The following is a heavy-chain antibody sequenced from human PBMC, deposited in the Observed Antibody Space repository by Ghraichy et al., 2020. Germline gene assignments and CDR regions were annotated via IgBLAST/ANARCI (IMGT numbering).Heavy chain of an antibody. J-gene: IGHJ4*02. Sequence: SETLSLTCTVSGGSISSSSYYWGWIRQPPGKGLEWIGSFYYSGSTYYNPSLKSRVTISVDTSKNQFSLSLSSVTAADTAVYYCARHGWYGYYFDYWGQGTLVTVSS. CDR3: ARHGWYGYYFDY. CDR1: GGSISSSSYY. D-gene: IGHD6-19*01. CDR2: FYYSGST. V-gene: IGHV4-39*01.